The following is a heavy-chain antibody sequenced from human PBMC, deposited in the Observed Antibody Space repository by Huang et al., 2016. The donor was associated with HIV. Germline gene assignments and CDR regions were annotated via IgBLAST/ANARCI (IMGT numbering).Heavy chain of an antibody. CDR1: NYNFGSHG. CDR3: ARSGFGVVITTTLDYYYMDV. V-gene: IGHV1-18*01. CDR2: ISVYKGDT. D-gene: IGHD3-3*01. Sequence: QVQLVQSGAEVKKPGASVKVSCEASNYNFGSHGISWVRQAPGQGLEWMGWISVYKGDTKYAQKFQGRGTMTRETSTRTAYMELTSLRFDDTAVYYCARSGFGVVITTTLDYYYMDVWGTGTTVTVSS. J-gene: IGHJ6*03.